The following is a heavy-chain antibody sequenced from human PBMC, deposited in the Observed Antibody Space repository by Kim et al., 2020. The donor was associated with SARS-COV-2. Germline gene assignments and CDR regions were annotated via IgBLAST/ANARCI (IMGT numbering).Heavy chain of an antibody. CDR3: ARDGDYGGLYWFDP. J-gene: IGHJ5*02. D-gene: IGHD4-17*01. V-gene: IGHV4-30-2*01. CDR2: IYHSGST. CDR1: GGSISSGGYS. Sequence: SETLSLTCAVSGGSISSGGYSWSWIRQPPGKGLEWIGYIYHSGSTYYNPSLKSRVTISVDRSKNQFSLKLSSVTAADTAVYYCARDGDYGGLYWFDPWGPGTQVTDSS.